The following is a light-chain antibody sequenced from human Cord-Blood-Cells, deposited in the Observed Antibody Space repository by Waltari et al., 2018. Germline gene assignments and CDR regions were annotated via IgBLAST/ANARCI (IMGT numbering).Light chain of an antibody. V-gene: IGKV1-39*01. CDR2: AAS. CDR1: ESISSY. J-gene: IGKJ3*01. CDR3: QQNNSTPCT. Sequence: DIQMTQSPSSLPASVGDRVTIPCRASESISSYLNWYQQKPGKAPKLLIYAASSLQSGVPTRFSGGGSGTDFTLTISSLQPEDFATYYCQQNNSTPCTFGPGTKVDIK.